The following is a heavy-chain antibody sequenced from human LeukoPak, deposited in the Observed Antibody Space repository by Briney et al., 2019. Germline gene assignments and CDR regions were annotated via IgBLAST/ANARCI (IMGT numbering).Heavy chain of an antibody. Sequence: SETLSLTCTVSGGSLSSYYWSWIRQPAGKGLEWIERVYTSGSTNYNPSLKSRVTMSIDTSKNQFSLEVSSVTAADTAVYYCARAPGYCSTTSCGYYYYMDVWGKGTTVTVSS. J-gene: IGHJ6*03. D-gene: IGHD2-2*01. CDR1: GGSLSSYY. CDR2: VYTSGST. V-gene: IGHV4-4*07. CDR3: ARAPGYCSTTSCGYYYYMDV.